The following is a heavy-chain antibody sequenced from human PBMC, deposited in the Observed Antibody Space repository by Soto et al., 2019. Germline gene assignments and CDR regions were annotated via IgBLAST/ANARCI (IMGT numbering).Heavy chain of an antibody. CDR2: ISYDGINK. CDR1: GFSFTNYG. Sequence: QGQLVESGGGEVQPGKSLRLSCAASGFSFTNYGMHWVRQAPGKGLECVALISYDGINKYYADSVKGRFTISRDNSKNTLYMQMNSLRPEDTAVYYCGAGQYFSDYWGQGTLVSVSS. CDR3: GAGQYFSDY. V-gene: IGHV3-30*03. J-gene: IGHJ4*02. D-gene: IGHD6-13*01.